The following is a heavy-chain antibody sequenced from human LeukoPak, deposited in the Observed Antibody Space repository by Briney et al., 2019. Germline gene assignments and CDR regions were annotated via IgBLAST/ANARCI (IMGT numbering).Heavy chain of an antibody. V-gene: IGHV4-59*12. J-gene: IGHJ3*02. CDR1: GGSISSYY. Sequence: SETLSLTCTVSGGSISSYYWSWIRQPPGKGLEWIGYIYYSGSTNYNPSLKSRVTISVDTSKNQFSLKLSSVTAADTAVYYCARELGYSGSYRDAFDIWGQGTMVTVSS. CDR3: ARELGYSGSYRDAFDI. D-gene: IGHD1-26*01. CDR2: IYYSGST.